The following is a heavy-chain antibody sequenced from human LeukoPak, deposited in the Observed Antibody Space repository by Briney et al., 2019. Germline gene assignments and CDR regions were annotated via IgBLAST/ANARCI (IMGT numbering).Heavy chain of an antibody. CDR2: IYYSRST. CDR3: ARDRGCSGGSCYYYWFDP. D-gene: IGHD2-15*01. Sequence: PSETLSLTCTVSGGSISSYYWSWIRQPPGKGLEWIGYIYYSRSTNYNPSLKSRVTISVDTSKNQFSLKLSSVTAADTAVYYCARDRGCSGGSCYYYWFDPWGQGTLVTVSS. CDR1: GGSISSYY. V-gene: IGHV4-59*01. J-gene: IGHJ5*02.